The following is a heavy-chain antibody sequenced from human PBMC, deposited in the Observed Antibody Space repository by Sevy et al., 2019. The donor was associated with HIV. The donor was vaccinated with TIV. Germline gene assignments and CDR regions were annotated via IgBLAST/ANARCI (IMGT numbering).Heavy chain of an antibody. CDR3: IRDWSGYEHFDY. Sequence: GGSLRLSCTGSGFTFSDYAMSWFRQAPGKGLEWVGFIRNKEFDGTTEYAASVKGRFTISRDDSRNIAYLKMNSLTTEDTAVYYCIRDWSGYEHFDYWGQGTLVTVSS. J-gene: IGHJ4*02. V-gene: IGHV3-49*03. CDR1: GFTFSDYA. CDR2: IRNKEFDGTT. D-gene: IGHD5-12*01.